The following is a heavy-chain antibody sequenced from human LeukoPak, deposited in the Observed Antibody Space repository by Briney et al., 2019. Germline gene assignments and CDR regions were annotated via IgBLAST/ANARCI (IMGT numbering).Heavy chain of an antibody. CDR2: IRYDGSNK. CDR1: GFTFSSYV. D-gene: IGHD3-10*01. V-gene: IGHV3-30*02. CDR3: ARDLRKVDSTMVRGGTWFDP. Sequence: GGSLRLSCAASGFTFSSYVVHWVRQAPGKGLEWVAFIRYDGSNKYYADSVKGRFTISRDNAKNTLYLQMNSLRAEDTAVYYCARDLRKVDSTMVRGGTWFDPWGQGTLVTVSS. J-gene: IGHJ5*02.